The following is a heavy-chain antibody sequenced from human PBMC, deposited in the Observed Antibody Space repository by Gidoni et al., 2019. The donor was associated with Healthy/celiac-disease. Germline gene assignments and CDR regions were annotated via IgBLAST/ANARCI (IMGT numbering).Heavy chain of an antibody. D-gene: IGHD2-2*01. Sequence: EVQLVESGGGLVKPGGSLRLSCAASGFTFSNAWMTWVRQAPGKGLEWVGRIKSKTDGGTTDYAAPVKGRFTISRDDSKNTLYLQMNSLKTEDTAVYYCTTDRVPTYCSSTSCYSAFDIWGQGTMVTVSS. CDR3: TTDRVPTYCSSTSCYSAFDI. CDR2: IKSKTDGGTT. CDR1: GFTFSNAW. V-gene: IGHV3-15*01. J-gene: IGHJ3*02.